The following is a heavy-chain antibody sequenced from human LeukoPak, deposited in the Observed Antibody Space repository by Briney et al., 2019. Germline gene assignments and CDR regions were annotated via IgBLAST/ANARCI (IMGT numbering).Heavy chain of an antibody. CDR1: GFSFSSYG. CDR2: IRYDGSNE. Sequence: QTGGSLRLSCAASGFSFSSYGMHCVRQAPGKGLEWVAFIRYDGSNEYYADSVKGRFTISRDNSKNTLYLQMNSLRVEDTAVYYCAKDRDLASWGQGTLVTVSS. V-gene: IGHV3-30*02. J-gene: IGHJ5*02. CDR3: AKDRDLAS.